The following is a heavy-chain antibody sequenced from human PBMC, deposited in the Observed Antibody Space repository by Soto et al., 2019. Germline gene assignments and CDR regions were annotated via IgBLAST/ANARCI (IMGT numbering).Heavy chain of an antibody. D-gene: IGHD3-3*01. CDR2: ISGPGGRT. CDR3: AKVESYDFWGGYDYYDYSHYGMDV. Sequence: LRLSCVASEFTFNNYAMTWVRQTPGKGLEWVAGISGPGGRTYYADSVKGRFTISRDNSKNTLFLQMNGLRGEDTAVYYCAKVESYDFWGGYDYYDYSHYGMDVWGQGTTVTVSS. CDR1: EFTFNNYA. J-gene: IGHJ6*02. V-gene: IGHV3-23*01.